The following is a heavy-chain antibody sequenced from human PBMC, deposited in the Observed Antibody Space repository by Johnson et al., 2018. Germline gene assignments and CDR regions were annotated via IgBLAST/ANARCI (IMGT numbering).Heavy chain of an antibody. D-gene: IGHD2-21*02. V-gene: IGHV3-48*02. CDR3: ARLWAYCGGDCLDAFDI. Sequence: VQLVQSGGGLVQPGGTLRLSCTASGFTFSTYSMNWVRQAPGKGLEWVSYISSSSRSTYYADSVKGRFTISRDNDKNSLYLQMKSLRDEDTAVYYCARLWAYCGGDCLDAFDIWGQGTMVTVSS. CDR1: GFTFSTYS. CDR2: ISSSSRST. J-gene: IGHJ3*02.